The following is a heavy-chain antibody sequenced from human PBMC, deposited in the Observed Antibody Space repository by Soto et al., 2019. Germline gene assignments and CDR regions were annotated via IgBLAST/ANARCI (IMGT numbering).Heavy chain of an antibody. V-gene: IGHV2-5*02. J-gene: IGHJ5*02. D-gene: IGHD3-16*01. CDR3: ALHPNYYQYDWFDP. Sequence: QITLKESGPTLVKPTQTLTLTCTFSGFSLTTRGVGVGWIRQPPGKYLECLAHIYWDDDKRYSPSLQIRLSITKDTAKNQVVLTMTNVDPVDTATYYCALHPNYYQYDWFDPWGQGTLVSVSS. CDR2: IYWDDDK. CDR1: GFSLTTRGVG.